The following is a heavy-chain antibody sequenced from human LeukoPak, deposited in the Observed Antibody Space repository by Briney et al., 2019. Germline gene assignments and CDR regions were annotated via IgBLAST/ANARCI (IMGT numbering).Heavy chain of an antibody. V-gene: IGHV1-69*13. J-gene: IGHJ6*03. D-gene: IGHD6-19*01. CDR3: ARVSSGWYGNPPHPYYYYYMDV. CDR1: GGTFSSYA. CDR2: IIPIFGTA. Sequence: GASVKVSCKASGGTFSSYAISWVRQAPGQGLEWMGGIIPIFGTANYAQKFQGRVTITADESTSTAYMELSSLRSEDTAVYYCARVSSGWYGNPPHPYYYYYMDVWGKGTTVTISS.